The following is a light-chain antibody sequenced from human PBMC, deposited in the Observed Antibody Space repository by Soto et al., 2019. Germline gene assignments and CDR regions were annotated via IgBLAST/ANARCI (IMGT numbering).Light chain of an antibody. Sequence: EIVLTQSPATLSLSPGERATLSCRASQSVSSYLAWYQQKPGQAPRLLIYDASNRATGSPARFSGSGSGTDFTLTISSLEPEDFAVYYCQQRSNWPLISTFGHGAKVDIK. V-gene: IGKV3-11*01. CDR3: QQRSNWPLIST. J-gene: IGKJ3*01. CDR2: DAS. CDR1: QSVSSY.